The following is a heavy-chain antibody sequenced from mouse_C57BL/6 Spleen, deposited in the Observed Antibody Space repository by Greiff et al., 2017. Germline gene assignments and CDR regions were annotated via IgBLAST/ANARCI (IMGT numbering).Heavy chain of an antibody. CDR1: GYTFTSYW. CDR3: ARQYAMDY. CDR2: IYPGSVST. J-gene: IGHJ4*01. V-gene: IGHV1-55*01. Sequence: QVQLQQPGAELVKPGASVKMSCKASGYTFTSYWITWVKQRPGQGLEWIGDIYPGSVSTYYNEKFKSKATLTVDTSSSTAYMHLSSLPSEDSAVYYCARQYAMDYWGQGTSVNVSS.